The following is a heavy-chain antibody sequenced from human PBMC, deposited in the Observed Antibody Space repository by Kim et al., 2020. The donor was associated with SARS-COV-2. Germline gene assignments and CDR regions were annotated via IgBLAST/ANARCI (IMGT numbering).Heavy chain of an antibody. V-gene: IGHV3-74*01. J-gene: IGHJ3*02. D-gene: IGHD3-22*01. CDR1: GFTFSSYW. CDR2: INSDGSST. CDR3: ARGTYYYDSSAYPNDAFDI. Sequence: GGSLRLSCAASGFTFSSYWMHWVRQAPGKGLVWVSRINSDGSSTSYADSVKGRFTISRDNAKNTLYLQMNSLRAEDTAVYYCARGTYYYDSSAYPNDAFDIWGQGTMVTVSS.